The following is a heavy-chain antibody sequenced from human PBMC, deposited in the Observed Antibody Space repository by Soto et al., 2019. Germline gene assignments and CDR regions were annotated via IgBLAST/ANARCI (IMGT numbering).Heavy chain of an antibody. D-gene: IGHD1-1*01. Sequence: SETLSLTCTVSGGSISSSSYYWGWIRHPPGKGLEWIGSIYYSGSTYYNPSLKSRVTISVDTSKNQFSLKMSSVTAADTALYYCARVERGTATTVVDAFDIWGKGPMVTVSS. CDR1: GGSISSSSYY. CDR2: IYYSGST. J-gene: IGHJ3*02. V-gene: IGHV4-39*01. CDR3: ARVERGTATTVVDAFDI.